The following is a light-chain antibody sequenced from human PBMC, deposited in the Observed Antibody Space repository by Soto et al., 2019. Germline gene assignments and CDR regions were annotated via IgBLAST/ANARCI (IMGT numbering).Light chain of an antibody. Sequence: ALTQPASLSGSPGQSITISCTGTSSDIGSFNLVSWYQQFPGEVPKLILYESYKRPSGISTRFSGSRSDNTASLTISGLQAEDEADYYCCCFAGSNTYIFGGGTKLTVL. CDR3: CCFAGSNTYI. V-gene: IGLV2-23*01. CDR2: ESY. CDR1: SSDIGSFNL. J-gene: IGLJ2*01.